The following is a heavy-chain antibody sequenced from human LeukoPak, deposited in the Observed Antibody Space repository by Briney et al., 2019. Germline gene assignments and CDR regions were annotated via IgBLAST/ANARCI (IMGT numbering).Heavy chain of an antibody. Sequence: GSLRLSCAASGFTFSDYYMSWVRQAPGKGLEWVSYISSSSSYTNYADSVKGRFTISRDNAKNSLYLQMNSLRAEDTAVYYCARDIGYNYVDYWGQGTLVTVSS. CDR3: ARDIGYNYVDY. V-gene: IGHV3-11*06. CDR1: GFTFSDYY. D-gene: IGHD5-24*01. CDR2: ISSSSSYT. J-gene: IGHJ4*02.